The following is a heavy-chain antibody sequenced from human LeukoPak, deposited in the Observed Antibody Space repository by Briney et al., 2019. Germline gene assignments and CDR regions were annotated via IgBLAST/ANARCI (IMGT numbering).Heavy chain of an antibody. CDR1: GFTFDDYA. J-gene: IGHJ4*02. Sequence: GRSLRLSCAASGFTFDDYAMHWVRQAPGKGLEWVSGISWNSGSIGYADSVKGRFTISRDNAKNSLYLQMNSLGAEDTALYYCAADTYYDILTGDTIWGQGTLVTVSS. V-gene: IGHV3-9*01. D-gene: IGHD3-9*01. CDR2: ISWNSGSI. CDR3: AADTYYDILTGDTI.